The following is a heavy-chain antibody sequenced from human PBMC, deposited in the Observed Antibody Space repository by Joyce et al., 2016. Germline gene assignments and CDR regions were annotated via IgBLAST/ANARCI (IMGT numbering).Heavy chain of an antibody. CDR1: GFIFSYYG. J-gene: IGHJ6*02. Sequence: QVQLLESVGGVLQPGRSLRLSCAASGFIFSYYGMHWVRQAPGKGLEWVALISYDGSKKYYADSVKGRFTISRDNSKDTLYLQVNSLRPEDTAVYYCAKDLQQQLITYSYYCGMVGWGQGTTVTVSS. D-gene: IGHD6-13*01. CDR2: ISYDGSKK. CDR3: AKDLQQQLITYSYYCGMVG. V-gene: IGHV3-30*18.